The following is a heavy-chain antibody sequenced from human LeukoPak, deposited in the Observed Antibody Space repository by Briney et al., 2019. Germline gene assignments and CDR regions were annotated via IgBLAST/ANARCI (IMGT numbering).Heavy chain of an antibody. CDR2: INHSGST. CDR1: GGSFSGYY. D-gene: IGHD2-21*02. V-gene: IGHV4-34*01. Sequence: SETLSLTCAVYGGSFSGYYWSWIRQPPGKGLEWIGEINHSGSTNYNPSLTSRVTISVDTSKNQFSLKLSSVTAADTAVYYCARGEVTFDYWGQGTLVTVSS. CDR3: ARGEVTFDY. J-gene: IGHJ4*02.